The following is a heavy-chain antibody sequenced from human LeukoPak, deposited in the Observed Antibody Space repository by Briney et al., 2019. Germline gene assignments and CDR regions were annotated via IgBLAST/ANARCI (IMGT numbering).Heavy chain of an antibody. V-gene: IGHV3-33*08. D-gene: IGHD2-21*02. CDR1: GFTFSSYG. CDR3: AGMYCGGGCIDAGQLIGAFDI. Sequence: GGSLRLSCAASGFTFSSYGMHWVRQAPGKGLEWVAVIWYDGTKKYYADSVKGRFTTSRDNSKNTLYLQMNSLRAEDTAVYYCAGMYCGGGCIDAGQLIGAFDIWGQGTMVTVSS. J-gene: IGHJ3*02. CDR2: IWYDGTKK.